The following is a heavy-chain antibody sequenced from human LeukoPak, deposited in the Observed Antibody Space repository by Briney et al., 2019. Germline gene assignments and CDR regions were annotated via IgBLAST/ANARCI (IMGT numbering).Heavy chain of an antibody. Sequence: GGSLRLSCAASGFTFSDHYMDWVRQAPGKGLEWVGRTRNKANSYTTEYAASAKGRFTISRDDSKNSLYLQMNSLKTEDTAVYYCAREGPITFGGVIVRRVDYWGQGTLVTVSS. D-gene: IGHD3-16*02. CDR3: AREGPITFGGVIVRRVDY. CDR1: GFTFSDHY. J-gene: IGHJ4*02. CDR2: TRNKANSYTT. V-gene: IGHV3-72*01.